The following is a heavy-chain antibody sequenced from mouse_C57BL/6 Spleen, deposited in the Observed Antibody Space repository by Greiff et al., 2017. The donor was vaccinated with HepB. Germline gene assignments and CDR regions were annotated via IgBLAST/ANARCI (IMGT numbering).Heavy chain of an antibody. CDR1: GFTFSDYY. V-gene: IGHV5-16*01. CDR2: INYDGSST. CDR3: ARDTPPDY. Sequence: DVKLVESEGGLVQPGSSMKLSCTASGFTFSDYYMAWVRQVPEKGLEWVANINYDGSSTYYLDSLKSRFIISRDNAKNILYLQMSSLKSEDTATYYCARDTPPDYWGQGTTRPVPS. J-gene: IGHJ2*01.